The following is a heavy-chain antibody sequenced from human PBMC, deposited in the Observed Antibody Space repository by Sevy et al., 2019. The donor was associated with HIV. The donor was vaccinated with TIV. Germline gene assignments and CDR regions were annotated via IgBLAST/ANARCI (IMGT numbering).Heavy chain of an antibody. CDR1: GYTFTSYG. J-gene: IGHJ4*02. CDR2: ISAYNGNT. V-gene: IGHV1-18*01. Sequence: ASVKVSCKASGYTFTSYGISWVRQAPGQGLEWMGWISAYNGNTNYAQKLQGRVTMTTDTSTSTAYMELRSLRSDDTAVYYCARDFWGYDILTGYYYFDYWGQGTLVTVSS. D-gene: IGHD3-9*01. CDR3: ARDFWGYDILTGYYYFDY.